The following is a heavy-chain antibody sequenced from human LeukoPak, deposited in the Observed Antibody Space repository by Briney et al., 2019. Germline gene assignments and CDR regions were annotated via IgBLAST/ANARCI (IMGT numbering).Heavy chain of an antibody. CDR2: ISGSGGST. V-gene: IGHV3-23*01. Sequence: GGSLRLSCAASGFTFSSYAMSWVRQAPGKGLEWVSAISGSGGSTYYADSVKGRFTISRDNSKNTLYLQMNSLRAEDTAVYYCAKGHQSSRRGPRPYYYYYGMVVWGQGTTVTVSS. CDR1: GFTFSSYA. CDR3: AKGHQSSRRGPRPYYYYYGMVV. J-gene: IGHJ6*02.